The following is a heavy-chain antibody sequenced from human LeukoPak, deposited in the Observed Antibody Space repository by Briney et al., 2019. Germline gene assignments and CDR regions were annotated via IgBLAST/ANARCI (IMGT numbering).Heavy chain of an antibody. CDR1: GDSISRYY. CDR2: IYNGGII. D-gene: IGHD3-10*01. J-gene: IGHJ5*02. V-gene: IGHV4-4*07. Sequence: PSETLPLTCTVSGDSISRYYWSWIRQPAGKGLEWIGRIYNGGIITYNPSLKSRVTMSIDTSNNQFSLRLRFVTAADTAVYYCARDSGTTGEVKFDPWGQGTLVTVSS. CDR3: ARDSGTTGEVKFDP.